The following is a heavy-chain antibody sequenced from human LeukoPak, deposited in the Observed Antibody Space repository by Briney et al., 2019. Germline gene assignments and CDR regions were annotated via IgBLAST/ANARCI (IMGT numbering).Heavy chain of an antibody. CDR1: GGSISSSSYY. CDR2: IYYSGST. V-gene: IGHV4-39*07. CDR3: ARANYYDSSGYSRGAFDI. D-gene: IGHD3-22*01. J-gene: IGHJ3*02. Sequence: SETLSLTCTVSGGSISSSSYYWGWIRQPPGKGLEWIGGIYYSGSTYYNPSLKSRVTISVDKSKNQFSLKLSSVTAADTAVYYCARANYYDSSGYSRGAFDIWGQGTMVTVSS.